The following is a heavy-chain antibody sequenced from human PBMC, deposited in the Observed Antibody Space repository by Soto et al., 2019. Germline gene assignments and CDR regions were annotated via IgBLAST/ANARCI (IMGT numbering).Heavy chain of an antibody. CDR2: ISYDGSNK. D-gene: IGHD6-19*01. J-gene: IGHJ4*02. CDR3: ASCIAVDPPDF. Sequence: QVQLVESGGGVVQPGRSLRLSCAASGFTFSRYAMHWVRQAPGMGLEWVAVISYDGSNKYYADSVKGRFTISRDNSKNTLYLQMNTLRAEDTAVYYCASCIAVDPPDFWGQGTLVTVSS. CDR1: GFTFSRYA. V-gene: IGHV3-30-3*01.